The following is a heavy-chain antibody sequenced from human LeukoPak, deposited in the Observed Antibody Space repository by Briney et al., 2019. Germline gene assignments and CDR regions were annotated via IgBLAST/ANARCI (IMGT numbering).Heavy chain of an antibody. CDR3: ARGHGVVVAATDYFDY. D-gene: IGHD2-15*01. J-gene: IGHJ4*02. V-gene: IGHV4-30-4*01. CDR1: GGSISSGDYY. CDR2: INHSGST. Sequence: PSQTLSLTCTVSGGSISSGDYYWSWIRQPPGKGLEWIGEINHSGSTNYNPSLKSRVTISVDTSRNQFSLKLSSVTAADTAVYYCARGHGVVVAATDYFDYWGQGTLVTVSS.